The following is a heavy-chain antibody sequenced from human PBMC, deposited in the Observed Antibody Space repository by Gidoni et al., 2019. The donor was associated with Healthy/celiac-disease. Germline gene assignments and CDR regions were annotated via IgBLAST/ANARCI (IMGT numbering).Heavy chain of an antibody. J-gene: IGHJ3*02. Sequence: QVQLQQWGAGLLKPSETLSLTCAVYGGSFSGYYWSWIRQPPGKGLEWIGEINHSGSTNYNPSLKSRVTISVDTSKNQFSLKLSSVTAADTAVYYCATPSGADSSGYYPTDAFDIWGQGTMVTVSS. CDR2: INHSGST. CDR3: ATPSGADSSGYYPTDAFDI. D-gene: IGHD3-22*01. V-gene: IGHV4-34*01. CDR1: GGSFSGYY.